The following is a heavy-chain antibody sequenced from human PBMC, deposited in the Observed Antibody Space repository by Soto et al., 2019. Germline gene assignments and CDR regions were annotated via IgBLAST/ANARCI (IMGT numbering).Heavy chain of an antibody. Sequence: QVQLVESGGGVVQPGRSLRLSCAASGFTFPRFGMHWVRQAPGKGLEWVALITYEGSQIYYADAVKGRFTISRDNGDNTLYLQMANLRPEDTATYFCAKGRGEMNWANYYGLDVWGQGTTVTVSS. CDR2: ITYEGSQI. V-gene: IGHV3-30*18. J-gene: IGHJ6*02. D-gene: IGHD7-27*01. CDR1: GFTFPRFG. CDR3: AKGRGEMNWANYYGLDV.